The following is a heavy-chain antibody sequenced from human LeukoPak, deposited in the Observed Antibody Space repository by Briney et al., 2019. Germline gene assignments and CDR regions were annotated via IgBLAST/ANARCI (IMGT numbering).Heavy chain of an antibody. CDR3: ARDVWPSNFGSGFFVHY. Sequence: GASVKVSCKASGYTFTSYYKHWVRQAPGQGLEWMGLINPSGGSTSYAQKFQGRVTMTRDTSTSTVYMELSSLRSEDTAVYYCARDVWPSNFGSGFFVHYWGQGTLVTVSS. D-gene: IGHD3-10*01. J-gene: IGHJ4*02. CDR2: INPSGGST. CDR1: GYTFTSYY. V-gene: IGHV1-46*01.